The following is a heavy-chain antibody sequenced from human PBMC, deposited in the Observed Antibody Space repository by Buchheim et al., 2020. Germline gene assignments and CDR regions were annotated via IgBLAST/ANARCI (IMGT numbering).Heavy chain of an antibody. CDR3: AKTNYYESSGYIDY. D-gene: IGHD3-22*01. CDR2: ISYDGSNA. CDR1: GFTFSSYG. V-gene: IGHV3-30*18. J-gene: IGHJ4*02. Sequence: QVQLVESGGGVVQPGRFLRLSCAASGFTFSSYGMHWVRQAPGKGLEWVAVISYDGSNAYYADSVKGRFTISRDNSKNTLYLPMNSLRAEDTAVFYCAKTNYYESSGYIDYWEQGTL.